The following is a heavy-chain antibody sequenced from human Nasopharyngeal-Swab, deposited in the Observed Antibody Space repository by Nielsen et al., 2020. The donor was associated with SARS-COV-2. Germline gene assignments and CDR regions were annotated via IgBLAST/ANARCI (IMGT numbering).Heavy chain of an antibody. CDR3: AKDSVYY. Sequence: WIRQPPGKGLEWVAVIWYDGSTKYYTDSVKGRFTISRDNSKNTLYLQMNSLRAEDTAVYYCAKDSVYYWGQGTLVTVSS. J-gene: IGHJ4*02. CDR2: IWYDGSTK. V-gene: IGHV3-33*06.